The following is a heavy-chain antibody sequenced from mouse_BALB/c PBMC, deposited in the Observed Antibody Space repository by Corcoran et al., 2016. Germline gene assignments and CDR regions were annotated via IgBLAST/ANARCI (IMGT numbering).Heavy chain of an antibody. D-gene: IGHD1-1*01. CDR1: GFDFSRYW. CDR2: INPDSRTI. Sequence: EVKLIASGGGLVQPGGSLKPSCAASGFDFSRYWRSWVRQAPGKGLGWIGEINPDSRTINYTPSLKDKFIISRDNVKNTLYLQRSKVRSEDTALYYCARCGYYGVMYYWGQGTSVTVSS. V-gene: IGHV4-1*02. CDR3: ARCGYYGVMYY. J-gene: IGHJ4*01.